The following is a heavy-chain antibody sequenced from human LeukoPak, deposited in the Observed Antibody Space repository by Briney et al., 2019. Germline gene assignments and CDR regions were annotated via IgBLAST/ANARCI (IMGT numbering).Heavy chain of an antibody. V-gene: IGHV3-23*01. Sequence: GGSLRLSCAASGFTFSTYGMNWVRQAPGKGLEWVSGISGSGGSTYYADSVKGRFTISRDNSKNTLYLQMNSLRAEDTAVYYCARVEEGYGAGRRENYYYYYMDVWGKGTTVTISS. CDR3: ARVEEGYGAGRRENYYYYYMDV. J-gene: IGHJ6*03. CDR1: GFTFSTYG. CDR2: ISGSGGST. D-gene: IGHD3-10*01.